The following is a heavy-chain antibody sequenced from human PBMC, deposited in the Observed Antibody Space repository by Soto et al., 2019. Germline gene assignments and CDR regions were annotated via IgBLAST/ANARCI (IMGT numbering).Heavy chain of an antibody. D-gene: IGHD2-15*01. J-gene: IGHJ4*02. Sequence: GGSLRLSCAASGFTFSSYGMHWVRQAPGKGLEWVAVIWYDGSNKYYADSVKGQFTISRDNSKNTLYLQMNSLRAEDTAVYYCARDGPFPRYCSGGSCGTFDYWGQGTLVTVSS. V-gene: IGHV3-33*01. CDR3: ARDGPFPRYCSGGSCGTFDY. CDR1: GFTFSSYG. CDR2: IWYDGSNK.